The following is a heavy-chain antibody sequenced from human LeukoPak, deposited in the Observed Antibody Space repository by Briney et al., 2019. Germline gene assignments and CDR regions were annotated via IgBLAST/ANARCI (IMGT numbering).Heavy chain of an antibody. CDR2: INHSGST. Sequence: PSETLSLTCAVYAGSFSGYYWSWIRQPPGKGLEWIGEINHSGSTNYNPSLKSRVTISVDTSKNQFSLKLSSVTAADTAVYYCARVRNGGWLVLYWGQGTLVTVSS. D-gene: IGHD6-19*01. CDR1: AGSFSGYY. V-gene: IGHV4-34*01. J-gene: IGHJ4*02. CDR3: ARVRNGGWLVLY.